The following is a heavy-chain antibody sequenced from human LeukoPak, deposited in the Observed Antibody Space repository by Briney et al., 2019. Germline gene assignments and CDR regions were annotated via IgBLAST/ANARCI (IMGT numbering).Heavy chain of an antibody. CDR2: IIPILGIA. D-gene: IGHD3-22*01. CDR3: ARDMYDSSGYH. CDR1: GGTFSSYA. J-gene: IGHJ5*02. V-gene: IGHV1-69*04. Sequence: ASVKVSCQASGGTFSSYAISWVRQAPGQGPEWRGRIIPILGIANYAQKFQGRVTITAGKSTSTAYMELSSLRSEDTAVYYCARDMYDSSGYHWGQGTLVTVSS.